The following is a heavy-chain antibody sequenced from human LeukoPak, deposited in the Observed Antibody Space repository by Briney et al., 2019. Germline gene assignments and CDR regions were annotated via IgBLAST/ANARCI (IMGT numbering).Heavy chain of an antibody. CDR3: ARERVAAAGTENSFDY. CDR2: INHSGST. CDR1: GGSFSGYY. V-gene: IGHV4-34*01. Sequence: SETLSLTCTVYGGSFSGYYWSWIRQPPGKGLEWIGEINHSGSTYYNPSLKSRVTISVDRSKNQFSLKLSSVTAADTAVYYCARERVAAAGTENSFDYWGQGTLVTVSS. J-gene: IGHJ4*02. D-gene: IGHD6-13*01.